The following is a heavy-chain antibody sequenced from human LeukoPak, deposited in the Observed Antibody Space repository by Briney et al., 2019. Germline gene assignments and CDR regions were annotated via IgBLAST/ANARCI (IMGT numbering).Heavy chain of an antibody. J-gene: IGHJ3*02. CDR2: IYRSGST. CDR3: ARDSGHDAFDI. V-gene: IGHV3-53*01. Sequence: TGGSLRLSCAASGFTFSNYWMHWVRQVPGKWLEWVSVIYRSGSTYYADSVKGRFTISRDNSKNTLYLQMNRLRAEDTAVYYCARDSGHDAFDIWGQGTMVTVSS. CDR1: GFTFSNYW.